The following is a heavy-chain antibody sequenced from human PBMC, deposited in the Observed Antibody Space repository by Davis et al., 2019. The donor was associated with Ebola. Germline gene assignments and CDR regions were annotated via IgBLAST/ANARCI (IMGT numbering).Heavy chain of an antibody. V-gene: IGHV2-70*01. CDR3: ARIMKYYDFWSGYYRYYYYGMDV. CDR1: GFSLSTSGMC. D-gene: IGHD3-3*01. J-gene: IGHJ6*02. CDR2: IDWDDDK. Sequence: SGPTLAKPTQTFTLTCTFPGFSLSTSGMCVSWIRQPPGKALEWLALIDWDDDKYYSPSLKTRLTISKDTSKNQVVLTMTNMDPVDTATYYCARIMKYYDFWSGYYRYYYYGMDVWGQGTTVTVSS.